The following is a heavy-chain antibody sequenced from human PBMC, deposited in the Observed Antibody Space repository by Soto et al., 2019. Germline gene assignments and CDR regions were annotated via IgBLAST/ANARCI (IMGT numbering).Heavy chain of an antibody. CDR2: ISYDGSNK. D-gene: IGHD2-15*01. Sequence: QVQLVESGGGVVQPGRSLRLSCAASGFTFSSYGMHWVRQAPGKGLEWVAVISYDGSNKYYADSVKGRFTISRDNSKNTLYLPMNSLRAEDTAVYYCAKDQRIVVVVAALDYWGQGTLVTVSS. CDR1: GFTFSSYG. V-gene: IGHV3-30*18. J-gene: IGHJ4*02. CDR3: AKDQRIVVVVAALDY.